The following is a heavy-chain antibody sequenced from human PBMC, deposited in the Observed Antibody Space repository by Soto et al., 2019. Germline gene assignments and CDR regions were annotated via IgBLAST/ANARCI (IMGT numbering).Heavy chain of an antibody. V-gene: IGHV3-30*03. CDR2: ISYDGSNK. Sequence: GSSLRLSSETSALTFRSYGMHWVLQAPGTGPEWVASISYDGSNKNYVDSGKGRFTVSRYKSKSTPYLQTHSLRKADPAVYYCVTDQVVEGQYYGSSEFVFWGGGTLVTLSS. CDR1: ALTFRSYG. D-gene: IGHD3-10*01. CDR3: VTDQVVEGQYYGSSEFVF. J-gene: IGHJ4*02.